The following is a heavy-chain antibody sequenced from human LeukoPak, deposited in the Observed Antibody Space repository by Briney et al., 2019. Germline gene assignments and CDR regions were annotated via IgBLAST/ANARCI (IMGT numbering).Heavy chain of an antibody. CDR3: ARDSAARGRSLDY. V-gene: IGHV3-33*01. D-gene: IGHD6-6*01. CDR2: IWYDGSNK. CDR1: GFTFSSYG. Sequence: GGSLRLSCAASGFTFSSYGMHWVRQAPGKGLEWVAVIWYDGSNKYYADSVKGRFTISRDNSKNTLYLQMNSLRAEDTAVYYCARDSAARGRSLDYWGQGTLVTASS. J-gene: IGHJ4*02.